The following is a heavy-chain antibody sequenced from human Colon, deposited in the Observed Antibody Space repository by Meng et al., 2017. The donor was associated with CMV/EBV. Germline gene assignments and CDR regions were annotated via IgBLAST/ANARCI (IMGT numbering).Heavy chain of an antibody. CDR2: IGTVGDT. CDR3: ARARSPTHFDY. V-gene: IGHV3-13*01. CDR1: GFTFSTYD. Sequence: GESLKISCTASGFTFSTYDFHWVRQPTGKGLEWVSSIGTVGDTYSIGSVRGRFIISREDAKNSVYLQMNGLRDGDTGLYYCARARSPTHFDYWGQGALVTVSS. J-gene: IGHJ4*02.